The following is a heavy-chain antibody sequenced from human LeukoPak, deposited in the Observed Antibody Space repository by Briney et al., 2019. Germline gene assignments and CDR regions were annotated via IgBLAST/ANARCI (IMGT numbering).Heavy chain of an antibody. J-gene: IGHJ4*02. CDR1: GFTFSSYS. D-gene: IGHD3-3*01. CDR2: ISSSSSTI. CDR3: ARDEYLWSGYYPNQAFDY. V-gene: IGHV3-48*01. Sequence: GGSLRLSCADSGFTFSSYSMNWVRQAPGKGLEWVSYISSSSSTIYYADSVKGRFTISRDNSKNTLYLQMNSLRAEDTAMYYCARDEYLWSGYYPNQAFDYWGQGTLLTVSS.